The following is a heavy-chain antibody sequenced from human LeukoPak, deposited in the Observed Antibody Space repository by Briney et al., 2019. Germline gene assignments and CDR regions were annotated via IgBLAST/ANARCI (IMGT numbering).Heavy chain of an antibody. CDR1: GYTFTSYA. Sequence: ASVKVSCKASGYTFTSYAMNWVRQAPGQGLEWMGWINTNTGNPTYAQGLTGRFVFSLDTSVSTAYLQISSLKAEDTAVYYCARSKASSSWYGYYFDYWGQGTLVTVSS. V-gene: IGHV7-4-1*02. CDR2: INTNTGNP. D-gene: IGHD6-13*01. J-gene: IGHJ4*02. CDR3: ARSKASSSWYGYYFDY.